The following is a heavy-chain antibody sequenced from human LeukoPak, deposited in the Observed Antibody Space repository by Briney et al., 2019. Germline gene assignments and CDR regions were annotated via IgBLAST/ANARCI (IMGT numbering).Heavy chain of an antibody. J-gene: IGHJ4*02. CDR1: EFTFSSYA. V-gene: IGHV3-23*01. CDR3: AKVQSVGPTDGSIDY. D-gene: IGHD1-26*01. Sequence: PGGSLRLSCAASEFTFSSYAMSWVRQAPGKGLEWVSTISGSGGSTYYADSVKGRFTISRDNSKSTLYLQMNSLRAEDTAVFYCAKVQSVGPTDGSIDYWGQGTLVTVSS. CDR2: ISGSGGST.